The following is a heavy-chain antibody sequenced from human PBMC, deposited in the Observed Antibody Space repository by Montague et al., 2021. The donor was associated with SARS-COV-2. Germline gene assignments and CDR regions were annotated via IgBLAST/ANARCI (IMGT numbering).Heavy chain of an antibody. J-gene: IGHJ3*02. CDR3: AGYSYSGTYFGLNDAFDI. Sequence: CAISGDSVSSNNAAWNWVRQSPSRGLEWLGRTCYRSEWYFDYAISLRGRITINPDTSKNQFSLQLDSVTLDGTAVYYCAGYSYSGTYFGLNDAFDIWGQGTLVTVSS. CDR2: TCYRSEWYF. V-gene: IGHV6-1*01. D-gene: IGHD1-26*01. CDR1: GDSVSSNNAA.